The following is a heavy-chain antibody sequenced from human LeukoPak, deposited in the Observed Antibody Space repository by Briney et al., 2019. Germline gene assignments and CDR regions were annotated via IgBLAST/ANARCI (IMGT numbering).Heavy chain of an antibody. CDR2: ISASSGNT. D-gene: IGHD4-17*01. J-gene: IGHJ4*02. Sequence: TSVKVSCKASGYSFSIFGMTWVRQAPGQGLEWMGWISASSGNTNYAQKLQGRVTMTTDTSTNTAYMELRSLKSDDTAVYYCARAGATETTHFDYWGQGTLVTVSS. V-gene: IGHV1-18*01. CDR3: ARAGATETTHFDY. CDR1: GYSFSIFG.